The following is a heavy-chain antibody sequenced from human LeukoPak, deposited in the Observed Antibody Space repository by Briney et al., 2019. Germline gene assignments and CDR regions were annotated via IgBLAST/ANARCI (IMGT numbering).Heavy chain of an antibody. D-gene: IGHD3-9*01. CDR3: ASSLRYFDWLPTTCYFDY. CDR1: GFTVSSNY. V-gene: IGHV3-66*02. J-gene: IGHJ4*02. Sequence: GGSLRLSCAASGFTVSSNYMSWVRQAPGKGLEWVSVIYSGGSTYYADSVKGRFTISRDNSKNTLYLQMNSLRAEDTAVYYCASSLRYFDWLPTTCYFDYWGQGTLVTVSS. CDR2: IYSGGST.